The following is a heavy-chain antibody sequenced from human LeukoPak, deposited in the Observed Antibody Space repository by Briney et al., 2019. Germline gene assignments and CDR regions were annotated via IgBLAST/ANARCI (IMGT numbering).Heavy chain of an antibody. CDR2: ISSSSSYI. CDR1: GFTFSSHS. CDR3: ARVYSSGWYPTYYYYGVDV. Sequence: GGSLRLSCAASGFTFSSHSMNWVRQAPGKGLEWVSSISSSSSYIYYADSVKGRFTISRDNAKNSLYLQMNSLRAEDTAVYYCARVYSSGWYPTYYYYGVDVWGQGTTVTVSS. J-gene: IGHJ6*02. D-gene: IGHD6-19*01. V-gene: IGHV3-21*01.